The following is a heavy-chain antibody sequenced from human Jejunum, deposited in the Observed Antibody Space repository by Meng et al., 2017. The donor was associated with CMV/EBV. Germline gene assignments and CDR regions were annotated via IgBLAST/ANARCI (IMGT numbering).Heavy chain of an antibody. CDR1: VSSKSAA. J-gene: IGHJ5*02. V-gene: IGHV6-1*01. CDR3: SRNEFERMIHWFDP. CDR2: IYYRSQWYS. Sequence: VSSKSAAWNWIRQSPSRGLEWVGRIYYRSQWYSDYAVSVRGRISINPDTSRNQFSLHLSSVTPEDTAIYYCSRNEFERMIHWFDPWGQGTLVTVSS. D-gene: IGHD3-22*01.